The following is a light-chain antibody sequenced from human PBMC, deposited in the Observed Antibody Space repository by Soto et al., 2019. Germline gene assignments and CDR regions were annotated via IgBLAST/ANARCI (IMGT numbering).Light chain of an antibody. CDR1: QSIRNY. Sequence: EIVLTQSPATLSLSPGERATLSCRASQSIRNYLALYQQKPGQSPRLLIYDASNRATDVPARFSGSGSGTDFTLSISSLEPEDFAVYFCQQRSNWPLTFGPGTKVDIK. V-gene: IGKV3-11*01. CDR3: QQRSNWPLT. J-gene: IGKJ3*01. CDR2: DAS.